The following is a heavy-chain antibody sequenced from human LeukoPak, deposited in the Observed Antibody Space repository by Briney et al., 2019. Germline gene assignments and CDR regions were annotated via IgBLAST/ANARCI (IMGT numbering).Heavy chain of an antibody. CDR1: GFTFSTYW. V-gene: IGHV3-23*01. Sequence: GGSLRLSCAASGFTFSTYWVSWVRQAPGKGLEWVSGIGGGGTNTDYADSVKGRFTISRDNSKNTLTLQMSSLRADDTAVYFCAKDARGYHRPIDHWGQGILVTVSS. D-gene: IGHD3-22*01. CDR2: IGGGGTNT. CDR3: AKDARGYHRPIDH. J-gene: IGHJ4*02.